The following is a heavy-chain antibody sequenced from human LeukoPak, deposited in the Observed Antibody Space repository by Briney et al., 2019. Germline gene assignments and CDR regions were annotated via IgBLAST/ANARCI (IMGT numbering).Heavy chain of an antibody. CDR3: AKVGSYQWLAKYYFDY. D-gene: IGHD6-19*01. Sequence: GGSLRLSCAASGFVFSNYAMHWVRQAPGKGLQYVSAISSNGGGTYYADSVKGRFSISRDNSKNTLYLQMNSLRAEDTAVYYCAKVGSYQWLAKYYFDYWGQGTLVTVSS. V-gene: IGHV3-64*02. CDR1: GFVFSNYA. J-gene: IGHJ4*02. CDR2: ISSNGGGT.